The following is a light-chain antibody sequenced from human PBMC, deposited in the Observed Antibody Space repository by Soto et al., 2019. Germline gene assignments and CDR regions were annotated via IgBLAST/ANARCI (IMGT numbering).Light chain of an antibody. J-gene: IGKJ5*01. CDR1: QGIGKD. V-gene: IGKV1-6*01. CDR3: QQYYRSSIT. Sequence: AIEMTQSPSSLSASVGDTVTITCRASQGIGKDLAWFQQRPGKAPKLLIYGASGLQNGVPSRFSGSGSGTDFTLTISGLQPEDFATYYCQQYYRSSITFGQGTRLEIK. CDR2: GAS.